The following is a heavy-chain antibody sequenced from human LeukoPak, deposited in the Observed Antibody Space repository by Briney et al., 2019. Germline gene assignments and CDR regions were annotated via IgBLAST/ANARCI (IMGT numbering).Heavy chain of an antibody. Sequence: GGSLRLSCAASGFTFSSYWMSWVRQAPGKGLEWVANIKQDGSEKYYVDSVKGRFAISRDNAKNSLYLQMNSLRAEDTAVYYCAIEALIARRPSKFDPWGQGTLVTVSS. D-gene: IGHD6-13*01. V-gene: IGHV3-7*01. CDR3: AIEALIARRPSKFDP. CDR2: IKQDGSEK. CDR1: GFTFSSYW. J-gene: IGHJ5*02.